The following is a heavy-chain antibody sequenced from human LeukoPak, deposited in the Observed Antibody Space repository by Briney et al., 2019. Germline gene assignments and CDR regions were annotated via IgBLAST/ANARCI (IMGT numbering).Heavy chain of an antibody. Sequence: ASVKVSCKASGGTFSSYAISWVRQAPGQGLEWMGGIIPIFGTANYAQKFQGRVTITADESTSTAYMELSSLRSEDTAVYYCARASFIVVVPAAITEDGFDYWGQGTLVTVSS. V-gene: IGHV1-69*13. D-gene: IGHD2-2*02. CDR1: GGTFSSYA. CDR2: IIPIFGTA. J-gene: IGHJ4*02. CDR3: ARASFIVVVPAAITEDGFDY.